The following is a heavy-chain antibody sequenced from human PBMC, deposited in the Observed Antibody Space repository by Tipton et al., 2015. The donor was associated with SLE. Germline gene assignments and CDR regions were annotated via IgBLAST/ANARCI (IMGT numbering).Heavy chain of an antibody. CDR3: ARAVTTSLDS. V-gene: IGHV5-51*03. CDR2: IYPGDSDT. Sequence: QSGPEVKKPGESLKISCKASGYTFTTHWIGWVHQMPGRGLEWMAMIYPGDSDTRFSPSFQGQVTLSADKSISTAYLQWNSLKASDTAIYYCARAVTTSLDSWGQGTLVTVSS. D-gene: IGHD4-17*01. CDR1: GYTFTTHW. J-gene: IGHJ4*02.